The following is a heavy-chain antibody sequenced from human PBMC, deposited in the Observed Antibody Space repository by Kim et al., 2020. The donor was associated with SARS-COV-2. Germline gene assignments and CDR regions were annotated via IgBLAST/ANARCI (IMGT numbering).Heavy chain of an antibody. J-gene: IGHJ6*02. Sequence: GESLKISCKGSGYSFTTYWIAWVRQMPGKGLEWMGIIYPGDSDIRYSPSFQGQVTISADNSITTAYLQWSSLKASDTAIYYCARGLGNYDILTGYSSRGYYYGVDVWGQGTTVTVSS. V-gene: IGHV5-51*01. CDR2: IYPGDSDI. CDR1: GYSFTTYW. D-gene: IGHD3-9*01. CDR3: ARGLGNYDILTGYSSRGYYYGVDV.